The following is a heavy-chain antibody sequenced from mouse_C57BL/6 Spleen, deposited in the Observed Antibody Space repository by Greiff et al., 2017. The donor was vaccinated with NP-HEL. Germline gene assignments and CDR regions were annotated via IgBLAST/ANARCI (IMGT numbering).Heavy chain of an antibody. CDR1: GYTFTNYW. CDR3: ARRLRSSEYYFDY. CDR2: IYPGGGYT. V-gene: IGHV1-63*01. J-gene: IGHJ2*01. Sequence: QVQLQQSGAELVRPGTSVKMSCKASGYTFTNYWIGWAKQRPGHGLEWIGDIYPGGGYTNYNEKFKGKATLTADKSSSTAYMQFSSLTSEDSAIYYCARRLRSSEYYFDYWGQGTTLTVSS. D-gene: IGHD1-1*01.